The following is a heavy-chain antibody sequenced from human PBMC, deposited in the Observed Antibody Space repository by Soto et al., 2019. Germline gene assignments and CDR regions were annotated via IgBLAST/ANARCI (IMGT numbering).Heavy chain of an antibody. CDR1: GFSLSNARMG. CDR3: ARTRASNYLYYYYYYGMDV. CDR2: IFSNDEK. Sequence: SGPTLVNPTETLTLTCTVSGFSLSNARMGVSWIRQPPGKALEWLAHIFSNDEKSYSTSLKSRLTISKDTSKSQVVLTMTNMDPVDTATYYCARTRASNYLYYYYYYGMDVWGQGTTVTVSS. D-gene: IGHD4-4*01. J-gene: IGHJ6*02. V-gene: IGHV2-26*01.